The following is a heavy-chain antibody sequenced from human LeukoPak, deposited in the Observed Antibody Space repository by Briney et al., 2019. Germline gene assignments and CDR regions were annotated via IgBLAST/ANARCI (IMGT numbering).Heavy chain of an antibody. CDR1: GGSFSGYY. J-gene: IGHJ6*03. V-gene: IGHV4-34*01. D-gene: IGHD3-3*01. CDR2: INHSGST. CDR3: ARGQRAHVEWSNYMDV. Sequence: SETLSLTCAVYGGSFSGYYWSWIRQPPGKGLEWIGEINHSGSTNYNPSLKSRVTISVDTSKNQFSLKLSSVTAADTAVYHCARGQRAHVEWSNYMDVWGKGTTVVVSS.